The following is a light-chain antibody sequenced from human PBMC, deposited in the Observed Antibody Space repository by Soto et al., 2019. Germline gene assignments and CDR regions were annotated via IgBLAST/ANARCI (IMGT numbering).Light chain of an antibody. Sequence: IRMSQSPATLSGSVENRVTIPCRASQTISSWLALYQQKPGKAPKLLIHGASNRATGIPDRFSGSGSGTGLTLTISRLEAEDFALYYSEVYRGRPRAFGQGTKVDIK. CDR1: QTISSW. V-gene: IGKV1-5*01. J-gene: IGKJ1*01. CDR3: EVYRGRPRA. CDR2: GAS.